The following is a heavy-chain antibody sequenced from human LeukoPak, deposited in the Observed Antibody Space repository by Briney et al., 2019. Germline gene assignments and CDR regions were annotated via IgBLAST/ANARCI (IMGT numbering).Heavy chain of an antibody. CDR3: ARLELPTNYMDV. CDR2: ISSSSSYI. V-gene: IGHV3-21*01. J-gene: IGHJ6*03. CDR1: GFTFSSYS. Sequence: GGSLRLSCAASGFTFSSYSMNWVRQAPGKGLEWVLSISSSSSYIYYADSVKGRFTISRDNAKNSLYLQMNSLRAEDTAVYYCARLELPTNYMDVWGKGTTVTVSS. D-gene: IGHD1-7*01.